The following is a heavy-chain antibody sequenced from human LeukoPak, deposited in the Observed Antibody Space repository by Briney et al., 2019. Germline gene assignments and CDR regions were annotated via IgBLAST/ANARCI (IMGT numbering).Heavy chain of an antibody. CDR3: AKDFYSSSWYAAYYYMDV. Sequence: LSLTCTVSGGSISSSSYYWGWIRQAPEKALEWVSYVSSGSSTIYYADSVKGRFTVSRDNSKNTLYLQMNSLRAEDTAVYYCAKDFYSSSWYAAYYYMDVWGKGTTVTISS. D-gene: IGHD6-13*01. CDR1: GGSISSSS. V-gene: IGHV3-11*04. CDR2: VSSGSSTI. J-gene: IGHJ6*03.